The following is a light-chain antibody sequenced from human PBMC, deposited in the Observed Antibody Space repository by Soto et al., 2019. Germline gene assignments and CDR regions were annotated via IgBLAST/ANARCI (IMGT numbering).Light chain of an antibody. J-gene: IGLJ2*01. CDR1: SSDVGGYNY. Sequence: QSVLTQPASVSGFPGQSITISCTGSSSDVGGYNYVSWYQQHPGKAPKFMIYEVSNRPSGVSNRFSGSKSGNTASLTISGLQAEDEADYYCSSYTSSSTVVFGGGTKLTVL. V-gene: IGLV2-14*01. CDR2: EVS. CDR3: SSYTSSSTVV.